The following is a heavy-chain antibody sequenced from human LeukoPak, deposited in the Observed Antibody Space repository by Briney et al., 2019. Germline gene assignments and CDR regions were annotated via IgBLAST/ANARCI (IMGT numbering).Heavy chain of an antibody. Sequence: GGSLRLSCAASGFTFSSYSMNWVRQAPGEGLEWVSYISSSSSTIYYADSVKGRFTISRDNAKNSLYLQMNSLRAEDTAVYYCARDRSSGKRYFQHWGQGTLVTVSS. CDR3: ARDRSSGKRYFQH. CDR1: GFTFSSYS. J-gene: IGHJ1*01. CDR2: ISSSSSTI. D-gene: IGHD6-19*01. V-gene: IGHV3-48*01.